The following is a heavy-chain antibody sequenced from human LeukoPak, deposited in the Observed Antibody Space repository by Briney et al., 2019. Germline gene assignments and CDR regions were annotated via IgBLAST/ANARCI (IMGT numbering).Heavy chain of an antibody. CDR3: ARVDGYNYIGY. J-gene: IGHJ4*02. Sequence: PSDTLSFTCGVCGGSISSYYWSWIRQPPGKGLEWIGEINHSGSTNYNPSLKSRVTISVDTSKNQFSLKLSSVTAADTAVYYCARVDGYNYIGYWGQGTLVTV. CDR1: GGSISSYY. CDR2: INHSGST. D-gene: IGHD5-24*01. V-gene: IGHV4-34*01.